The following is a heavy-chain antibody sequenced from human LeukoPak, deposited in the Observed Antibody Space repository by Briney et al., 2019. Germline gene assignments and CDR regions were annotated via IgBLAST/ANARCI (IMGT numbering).Heavy chain of an antibody. CDR2: IYFRGTT. J-gene: IGHJ4*02. D-gene: IGHD3-22*01. CDR3: ARDRFYDNSGFRRLDF. V-gene: IGHV4-59*01. Sequence: SETLPLTCNVSGGPISDYYWSWIRQPPGKGLEWIGYIYFRGTTNYSPSFQSRVSISVDTSKNQFSLRLTSVTAADTAVYYCARDRFYDNSGFRRLDFWGQGLLVTVSS. CDR1: GGPISDYY.